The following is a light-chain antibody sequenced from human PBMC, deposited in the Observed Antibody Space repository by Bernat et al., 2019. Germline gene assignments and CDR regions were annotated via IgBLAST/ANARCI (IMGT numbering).Light chain of an antibody. J-gene: IGLJ3*02. Sequence: QSVLTQPPSASGTPGQRVTISCSGSSSNIGSNSVYWYQELPVTAPKLLIYSNNKRPSGVPDRFSGSKSGTSGSLAISGLRSEDETDYYCAVWDDSLSAWVFGGGTKLTVL. CDR1: SSNIGSNS. CDR2: SNN. V-gene: IGLV1-47*02. CDR3: AVWDDSLSAWV.